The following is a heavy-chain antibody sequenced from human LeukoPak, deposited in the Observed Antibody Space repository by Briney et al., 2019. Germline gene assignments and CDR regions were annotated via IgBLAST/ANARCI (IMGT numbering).Heavy chain of an antibody. D-gene: IGHD3-16*02. J-gene: IGHJ4*02. Sequence: SETLSLTCAVYGGSFSGYYWSWIRQPPGKGLEWIGYIYYSGSTYYNPSLKSRVTISVDTSKNQFSLKLSSVTAADTAVYYCARSWGDYVWGSYPKRGYYFDYWGQGTLVTVSS. V-gene: IGHV4-34*09. CDR3: ARSWGDYVWGSYPKRGYYFDY. CDR2: IYYSGST. CDR1: GGSFSGYY.